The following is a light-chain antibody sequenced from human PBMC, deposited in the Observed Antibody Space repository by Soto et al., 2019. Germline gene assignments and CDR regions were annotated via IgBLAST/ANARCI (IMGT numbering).Light chain of an antibody. J-gene: IGKJ5*01. CDR2: KAS. CDR1: QSISSW. CDR3: QQYYSFPIT. Sequence: IQMTQSPSTLSASVGDRVTITCRASQSISSWLAWYQQKPGKAPKLLIYKASSLESGVPSRFSGSGSGTEFTLTISYLQSEDFATYYCQQYYSFPITFGQGTRLENK. V-gene: IGKV1-5*03.